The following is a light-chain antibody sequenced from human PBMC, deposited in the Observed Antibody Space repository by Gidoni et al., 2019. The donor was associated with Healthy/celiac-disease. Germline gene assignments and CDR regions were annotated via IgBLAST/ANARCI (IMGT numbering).Light chain of an antibody. CDR2: GAS. V-gene: IGKV3-15*01. CDR3: QQYNNWPPYT. Sequence: DIVMTQSPATLSVSPGERATLSCRASQSGSSNLAWYQQKPGQAPRPLIYGASTRATGIPARFSGSGSGTEVTLTISSRQSEDFAVYYCQQYNNWPPYTFGQGTKLEIK. J-gene: IGKJ2*01. CDR1: QSGSSN.